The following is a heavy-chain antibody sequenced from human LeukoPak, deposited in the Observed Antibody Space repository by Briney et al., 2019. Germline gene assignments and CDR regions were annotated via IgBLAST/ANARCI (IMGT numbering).Heavy chain of an antibody. J-gene: IGHJ4*02. CDR2: ISSSSSYI. V-gene: IGHV3-21*01. Sequence: GGSLRLSCAASGFTYSSYSMNWVRQAPGKGLEWVSSISSSSSYIYYADSVKGRFTISRDNAKNSLYLQMNSLRAEDTAVYYCARDYYDSSGPEGYWGQGTLVTVSS. D-gene: IGHD3-22*01. CDR3: ARDYYDSSGPEGY. CDR1: GFTYSSYS.